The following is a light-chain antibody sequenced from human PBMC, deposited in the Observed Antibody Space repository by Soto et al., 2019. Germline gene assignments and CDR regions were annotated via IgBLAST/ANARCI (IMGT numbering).Light chain of an antibody. CDR2: DNN. V-gene: IGLV1-51*01. Sequence: QSILTQPPSVSAAPGQKVTITCSGSASNIGNNYVSWYQQIPGTAPKLLIYDNNKRPSGIPDRISGSKSGTSATLDITGLQTGDEAHFYCATWDSRLSAVVFGGGTKLTVL. CDR1: ASNIGNNY. J-gene: IGLJ2*01. CDR3: ATWDSRLSAVV.